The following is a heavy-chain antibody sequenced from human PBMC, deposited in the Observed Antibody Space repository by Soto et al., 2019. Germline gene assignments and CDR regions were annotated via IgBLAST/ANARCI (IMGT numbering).Heavy chain of an antibody. Sequence: EVQLLGSGGGLVQPGGSLRLSCSASGFTFRSYVMSWVRQAPGKGLEWVSSMSGSGDSIRDADSVKGRFTISRDNSKNTLYLQINSLRAEDTAVYHCAKADGSTWWGYFDYWGQGTLVTVSS. CDR3: AKADGSTWWGYFDY. CDR2: MSGSGDSI. D-gene: IGHD2-2*01. CDR1: GFTFRSYV. V-gene: IGHV3-23*01. J-gene: IGHJ4*02.